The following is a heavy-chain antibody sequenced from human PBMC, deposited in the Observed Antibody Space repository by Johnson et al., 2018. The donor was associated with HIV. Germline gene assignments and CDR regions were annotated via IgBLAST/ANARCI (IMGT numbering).Heavy chain of an antibody. CDR3: ARDLAMIVVAYAFDI. J-gene: IGHJ3*02. Sequence: VRLVESGGGVVQPGRSLRLSCAASGFTFSSYAMHWVRQAPGKGLEWVAVISYDGSNKYYADSVKGRFTISRDNSKNTLYLQMNSLRAEDTAVYYCARDLAMIVVAYAFDIWGQGTMVTVSS. CDR1: GFTFSSYA. V-gene: IGHV3-30-3*01. D-gene: IGHD3-22*01. CDR2: ISYDGSNK.